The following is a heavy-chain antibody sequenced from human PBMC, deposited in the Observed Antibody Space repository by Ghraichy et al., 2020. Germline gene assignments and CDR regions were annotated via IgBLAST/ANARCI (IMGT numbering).Heavy chain of an antibody. J-gene: IGHJ4*02. V-gene: IGHV3-23*01. CDR3: AKTWAGGTTAGIDY. D-gene: IGHD1-7*01. CDR1: GFTFSSYA. CDR2: ISGSGGST. Sequence: GGSLRLSCAASGFTFSSYAMSWVRQAPGKGLEWVSAISGSGGSTYYADSVKGRFTISRDNSKNTLYLQMNSLRAEDTAVYYCAKTWAGGTTAGIDYWGQGTLVTVSS.